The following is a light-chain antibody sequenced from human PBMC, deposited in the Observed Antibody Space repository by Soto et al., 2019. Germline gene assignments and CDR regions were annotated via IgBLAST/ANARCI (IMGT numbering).Light chain of an antibody. CDR1: SRDIGNYNY. V-gene: IGLV2-14*01. CDR2: EVS. J-gene: IGLJ1*01. CDR3: SSRTSSNTYV. Sequence: QSALTQPASVSGSPGQSITISCTGTSRDIGNYNYVSWYQHHPGKAPKLMISEVSNRPSGVSNRFSGSKSGNTASLTISGLQAEDEADYYCSSRTSSNTYVFGTGTKVTVL.